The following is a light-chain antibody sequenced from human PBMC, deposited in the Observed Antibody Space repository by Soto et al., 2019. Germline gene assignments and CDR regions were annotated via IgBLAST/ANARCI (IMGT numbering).Light chain of an antibody. Sequence: QSVLTQPASVSGSPGQSIAISCTGTSSDVGGYDYVSGYQQQPDKAPKLMIYEVTKRPSGVSNRFSGSKSGNTASLTISGLQSEDEADYYCSSHTSGSTRVFGTGTKVTVL. J-gene: IGLJ1*01. V-gene: IGLV2-14*01. CDR3: SSHTSGSTRV. CDR1: SSDVGGYDY. CDR2: EVT.